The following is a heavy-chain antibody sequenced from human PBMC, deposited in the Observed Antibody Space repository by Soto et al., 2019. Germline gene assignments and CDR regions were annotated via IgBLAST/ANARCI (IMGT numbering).Heavy chain of an antibody. J-gene: IGHJ5*02. CDR1: GYTFTSYS. CDR3: ARDLAVGWFDP. CDR2: INVYNGNK. V-gene: IGHV1-18*01. D-gene: IGHD2-2*01. Sequence: QVQLVQSGAEVKKPGASVKVSCKTSGYTFTSYSISWVRQAPGQGLEWMGWINVYNGNKKYAQNLQGRSTMTTDTSTSTAYMELRSLRSDDTAVYYCARDLAVGWFDPWGQGTLVTVSS.